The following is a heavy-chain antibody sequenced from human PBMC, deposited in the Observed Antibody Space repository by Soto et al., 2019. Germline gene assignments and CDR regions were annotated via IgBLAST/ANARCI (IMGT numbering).Heavy chain of an antibody. CDR1: GFTFSSYA. Sequence: GGSLRLSCAASGFTFSSYAMSRVRQAPGKGLEWVSAISGSGGSTYYADSVKGRFTISRDNSKNTLYLQMNSLRAEDTAVYYCARNIAARRMLQYYFDYWGQGTLVTVSS. V-gene: IGHV3-23*01. CDR2: ISGSGGST. D-gene: IGHD6-6*01. CDR3: ARNIAARRMLQYYFDY. J-gene: IGHJ4*02.